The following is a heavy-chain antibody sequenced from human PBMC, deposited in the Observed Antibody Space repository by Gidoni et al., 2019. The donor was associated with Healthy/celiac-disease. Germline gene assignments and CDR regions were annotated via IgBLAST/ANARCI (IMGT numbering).Heavy chain of an antibody. CDR1: GFTFRIYA. V-gene: IGHV3-23*01. J-gene: IGHJ2*01. CDR3: AKDRFPPDSSGYYYYWYFDL. D-gene: IGHD3-22*01. CDR2: ISGSGGST. Sequence: EVQLLESGGGLVQPGGSLRLSCAACGFTFRIYALSWVRQAPGKGLEWVSAISGSGGSTYYADAVKGRFTISRDNYKNTLYLQMNSLRAEDTAVYYCAKDRFPPDSSGYYYYWYFDLWGRGTLVTVSS.